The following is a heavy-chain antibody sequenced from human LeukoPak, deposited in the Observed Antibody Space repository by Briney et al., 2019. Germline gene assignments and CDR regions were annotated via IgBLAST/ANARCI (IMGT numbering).Heavy chain of an antibody. CDR3: ARIRDSSGYPSYFGMDV. Sequence: GGSLRLSCAASGFTFTSYTMNWVRQAPGKGLEWVASISSSTTYIYYADSMRGRFTISRDNAKYSLYLQMNSLRAEDTVVYYCARIRDSSGYPSYFGMDVWGQGTTVTVPS. D-gene: IGHD3-22*01. CDR2: ISSSTTYI. V-gene: IGHV3-21*01. CDR1: GFTFTSYT. J-gene: IGHJ6*02.